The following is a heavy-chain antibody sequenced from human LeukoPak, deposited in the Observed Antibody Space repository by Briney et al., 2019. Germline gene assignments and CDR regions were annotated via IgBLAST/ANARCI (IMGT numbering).Heavy chain of an antibody. V-gene: IGHV1-8*01. D-gene: IGHD4-17*01. CDR2: MNPNSGNT. CDR3: AREVTVSDYYYYGMDV. CDR1: GYTFTSYD. J-gene: IGHJ6*02. Sequence: ASVTVSCKASGYTFTSYDINWVRQAPGQGLEWMGWMNPNSGNTGYAQKLQGRVTMTRNTSISTAYMELSSLRSEDTAVYYCAREVTVSDYYYYGMDVWGQGTTVTVSS.